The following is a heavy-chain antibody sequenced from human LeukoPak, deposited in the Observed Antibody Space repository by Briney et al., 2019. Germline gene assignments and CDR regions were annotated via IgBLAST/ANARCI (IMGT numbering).Heavy chain of an antibody. D-gene: IGHD1-26*01. CDR2: IRYDGSNK. V-gene: IGHV3-30*02. Sequence: GGSLRLSCAASGFTFSDYYMSWIRQAPGKRLEWVAFIRYDGSNKYYADSVKGRFTISRDNSKNTLYLQMNSLRAEDTAVYYCAKDLVAGELRTDDYWGQGTLVTVSS. J-gene: IGHJ4*02. CDR3: AKDLVAGELRTDDY. CDR1: GFTFSDYY.